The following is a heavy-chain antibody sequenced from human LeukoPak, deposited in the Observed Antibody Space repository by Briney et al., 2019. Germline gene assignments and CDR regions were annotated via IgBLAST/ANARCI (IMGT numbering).Heavy chain of an antibody. CDR3: ARDRDYYDSSGYYELAP. Sequence: ASVKVSCKASGYTFTSYGISWVRQAPGQGLEWMGGIIPIFGTANYAQKFQGRVTITADESTSTAYMELSSLRSEDTAVYYCARDRDYYDSSGYYELAPWGQGTMVTVSS. CDR1: GYTFTSYG. CDR2: IIPIFGTA. V-gene: IGHV1-69*13. D-gene: IGHD3-22*01. J-gene: IGHJ3*01.